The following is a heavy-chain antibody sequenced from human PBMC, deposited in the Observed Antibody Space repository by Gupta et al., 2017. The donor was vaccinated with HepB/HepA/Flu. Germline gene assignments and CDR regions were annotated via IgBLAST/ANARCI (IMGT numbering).Heavy chain of an antibody. D-gene: IGHD5-24*01. V-gene: IGHV3-9*01. CDR1: GFTFDDYA. J-gene: IGHJ3*02. Sequence: EVQLVESGGGLVQPGRSLRLSCAASGFTFDDYAMHWVRQAPGKGLEWVSGISWNSGSIGYADSVKGRFTISRDNAKNSLYLQMNSVRAEETALYYCAKDRQRGLQLKAFDIWGQGTMVTVSS. CDR3: AKDRQRGLQLKAFDI. CDR2: ISWNSGSI.